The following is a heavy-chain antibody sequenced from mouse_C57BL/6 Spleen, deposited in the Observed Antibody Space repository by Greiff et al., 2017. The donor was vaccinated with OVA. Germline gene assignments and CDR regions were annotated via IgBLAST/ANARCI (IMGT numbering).Heavy chain of an antibody. J-gene: IGHJ2*01. CDR1: GYTFTSYW. CDR3: ALITTVVPDY. V-gene: IGHV1-59*01. Sequence: QVQLQQPGAELVRPGTSVKLSCKASGYTFTSYWMHWVKQRPGQGLEWIGVIDPSDSYTNYNQQFKGKATLTVDTSSSTAYMQLSSLTSEDSAVYYCALITTVVPDYWGQGTTLTVSS. CDR2: IDPSDSYT. D-gene: IGHD1-1*01.